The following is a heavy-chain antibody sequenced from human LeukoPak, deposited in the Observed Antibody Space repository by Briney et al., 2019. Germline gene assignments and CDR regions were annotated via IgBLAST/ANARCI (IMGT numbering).Heavy chain of an antibody. D-gene: IGHD2-2*01. CDR1: GFTFSSYG. CDR2: IRYDGTNE. Sequence: PGGSLRLSCAASGFTFSSYGMHWVRQAPGKGLEWVAFIRYDGTNERYADSVKGRFTISRDDSKNTLYLQMNSLRAEDTAVYYCAKDRIILPAATGFAHWGQGTLVTVSS. J-gene: IGHJ4*02. V-gene: IGHV3-30*02. CDR3: AKDRIILPAATGFAH.